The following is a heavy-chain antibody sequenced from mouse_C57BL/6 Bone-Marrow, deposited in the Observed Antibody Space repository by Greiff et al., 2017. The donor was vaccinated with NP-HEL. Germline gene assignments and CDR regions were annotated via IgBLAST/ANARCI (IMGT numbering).Heavy chain of an antibody. J-gene: IGHJ2*01. CDR3: ARCPLDYDPYYFDY. CDR1: GFTFTDYY. V-gene: IGHV7-3*01. CDR2: IRNKANGYTT. D-gene: IGHD2-4*01. Sequence: EVKLVESGGGLVQPGGSLSLSCAASGFTFTDYYMSWVRQPPGKALEWLGLIRNKANGYTTEYSASVKGRFTISSDNSQSILYLQMNALRAKYSATCYCARCPLDYDPYYFDYWGRGTALTVSS.